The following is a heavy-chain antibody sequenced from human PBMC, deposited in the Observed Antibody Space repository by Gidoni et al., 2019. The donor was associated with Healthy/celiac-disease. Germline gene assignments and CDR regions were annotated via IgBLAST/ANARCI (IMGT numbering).Heavy chain of an antibody. CDR1: GHPFTCYY. Sequence: QVQLVLSGAAVKKPGAPVKVSCKAYGHPFTCYYMHWVRQAPGQGLEWMGWINPNRGGTNYAQKFQSRVTMTRDTSISTAYMELSRLRSDDTAVYYCAPLGGDSSGDSLDYWGQGTLVTVSS. J-gene: IGHJ4*02. CDR2: INPNRGGT. V-gene: IGHV1-2*02. CDR3: APLGGDSSGDSLDY. D-gene: IGHD3-22*01.